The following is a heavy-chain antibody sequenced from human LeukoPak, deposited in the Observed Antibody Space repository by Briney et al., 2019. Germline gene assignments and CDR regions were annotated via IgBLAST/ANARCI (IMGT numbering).Heavy chain of an antibody. Sequence: GRSLRLSCAASGFTFSSYEMNWVRQAPGKGLEWVSYISSSGSSIYYADSVRGRFTISRDNAKNSLYLQINSLRAEDTAVYYCARVTTGTKVDYWGQGTLVTVSS. D-gene: IGHD1-1*01. V-gene: IGHV3-48*03. J-gene: IGHJ4*02. CDR2: ISSSGSSI. CDR3: ARVTTGTKVDY. CDR1: GFTFSSYE.